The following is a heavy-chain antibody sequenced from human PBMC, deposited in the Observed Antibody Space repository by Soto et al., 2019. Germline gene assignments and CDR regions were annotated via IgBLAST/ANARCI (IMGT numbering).Heavy chain of an antibody. CDR3: ATSQKGYNWNYFDH. V-gene: IGHV4-39*01. Sequence: PSQTWSLTCALSAGSISGSYYYCGWLRQSPGKGPEWTGSAFYTGFTSYNSSLESRVSVSVDTSKNQFSLKVSGVSAADTAVYYCATSQKGYNWNYFDHWGQGALVTVSS. CDR1: AGSISGSYYY. CDR2: AFYTGFT. D-gene: IGHD1-20*01. J-gene: IGHJ4*02.